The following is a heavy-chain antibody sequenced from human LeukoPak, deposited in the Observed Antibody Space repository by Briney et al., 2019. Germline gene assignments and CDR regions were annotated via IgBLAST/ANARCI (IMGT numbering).Heavy chain of an antibody. CDR1: GFTFHSYD. V-gene: IGHV3-43D*04. CDR3: AKDSSVPWSLIEYYRDV. J-gene: IGHJ6*03. Sequence: GGSPRLSCAASGFTFHSYDMNWVRQAPGKGLEWVSLISCNGGSTYYADSVKGRFTISRDNAKNSLYLQMNSLRAEDTAVYYCAKDSSVPWSLIEYYRDVWGKGTTVTVSS. CDR2: ISCNGGST. D-gene: IGHD4-23*01.